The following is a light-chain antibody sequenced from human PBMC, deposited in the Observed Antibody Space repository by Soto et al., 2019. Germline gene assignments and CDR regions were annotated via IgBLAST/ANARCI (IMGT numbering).Light chain of an antibody. CDR1: QSITLNY. V-gene: IGKV3-20*01. Sequence: ENVLTQSPGTLSLFPGERATLSCRASQSITLNYLAWYQQKPGQAPRLLISGASSRANGIPDRFSGSGSGTDFTLTISRLEPEDFAVYYCQQYGSSPYTFGQGTKVEIK. CDR2: GAS. J-gene: IGKJ2*01. CDR3: QQYGSSPYT.